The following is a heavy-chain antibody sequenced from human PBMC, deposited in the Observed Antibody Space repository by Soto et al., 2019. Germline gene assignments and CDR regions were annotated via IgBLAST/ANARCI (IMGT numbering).Heavy chain of an antibody. CDR1: GGSFSGYY. CDR2: INHSGST. J-gene: IGHJ4*02. Sequence: SETLSLTCAVYGGSFSGYYWSWIRQPPGKGLEWIGEINHSGSTNYNPSLKSRVTISVDTSKNQFSLKLSSVTAADTAVYYCAREHPDIVVVPAAPKSLCRPDYWGQGTLVTVSS. V-gene: IGHV4-34*01. D-gene: IGHD2-2*01. CDR3: AREHPDIVVVPAAPKSLCRPDY.